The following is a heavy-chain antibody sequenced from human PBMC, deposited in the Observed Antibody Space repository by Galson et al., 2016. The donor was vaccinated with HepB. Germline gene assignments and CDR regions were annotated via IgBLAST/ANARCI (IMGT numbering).Heavy chain of an antibody. CDR3: ASGGATPTLDAFDI. CDR1: GGSFSAYY. D-gene: IGHD3-16*01. J-gene: IGHJ4*02. Sequence: SESLSLTCAVYGGSFSAYYWSWIRQPPGKGLEWLGEINHSGSTKYNPSLKSRVIISVDTSKNQFSLNLSSVTAADTAVYYCASGGATPTLDAFDIWGQGTLVTVSS. V-gene: IGHV4-34*01. CDR2: INHSGST.